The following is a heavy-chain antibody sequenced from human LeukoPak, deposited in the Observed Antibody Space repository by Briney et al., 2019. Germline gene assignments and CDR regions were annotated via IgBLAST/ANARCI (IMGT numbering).Heavy chain of an antibody. Sequence: ASVKVSCKASGYTFTGYYMHWVRQAPGQGLERMGWINPNSGGTNYAQKFQGRVTMTRDTSISTAYMELSRLRSDDTAVYYCAREGGSYSWGGFSWFDPWGQGTLVTVSS. V-gene: IGHV1-2*02. D-gene: IGHD1-26*01. J-gene: IGHJ5*02. CDR1: GYTFTGYY. CDR2: INPNSGGT. CDR3: AREGGSYSWGGFSWFDP.